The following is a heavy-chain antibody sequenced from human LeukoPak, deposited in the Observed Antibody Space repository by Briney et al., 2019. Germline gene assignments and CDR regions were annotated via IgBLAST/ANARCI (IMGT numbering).Heavy chain of an antibody. D-gene: IGHD1-26*01. J-gene: IGHJ6*03. V-gene: IGHV3-23*01. Sequence: GGSLRLSCAASGFTFSSYGMSWVRQAPGKGLEWVSGITGSGGFTYYADSVTGRFTISRDNSKNTLYLQMNSLRAEDTAVYYCAKGSGSYPYYMDVLGKGTTVTVSS. CDR3: AKGSGSYPYYMDV. CDR2: ITGSGGFT. CDR1: GFTFSSYG.